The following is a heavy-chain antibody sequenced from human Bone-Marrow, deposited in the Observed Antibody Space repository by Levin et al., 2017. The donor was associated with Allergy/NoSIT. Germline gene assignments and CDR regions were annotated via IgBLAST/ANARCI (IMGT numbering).Heavy chain of an antibody. CDR3: ARSQGRSGWSYYYDGMDV. V-gene: IGHV3-21*06. CDR1: GFDFNTHD. Sequence: GESLKISCRGSGFDFNTHDMNWVRQAPGQGLEWVSSIIGNSHYVYYADSVKGRFSILRDNAQNSIFLPINRLRVEDTAVYYCARSQGRSGWSYYYDGMDVWGRGTTLTVSS. D-gene: IGHD6-19*01. J-gene: IGHJ6*02. CDR2: IIGNSHYV.